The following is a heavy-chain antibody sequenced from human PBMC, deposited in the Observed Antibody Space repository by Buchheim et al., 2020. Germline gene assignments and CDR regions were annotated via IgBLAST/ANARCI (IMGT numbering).Heavy chain of an antibody. J-gene: IGHJ4*02. Sequence: QVQLVETGGGVVQPGRSLRLSCAASGFTFSSHAMHWVRQAPGKGLEWVTYIWYDGSNKYYADSVKGRFTISRDNSKNTLYLQMSSLRAEDTAVYYCARDRGFYDTTGASDYWGQGT. CDR3: ARDRGFYDTTGASDY. CDR1: GFTFSSHA. D-gene: IGHD3-22*01. V-gene: IGHV3-33*01. CDR2: IWYDGSNK.